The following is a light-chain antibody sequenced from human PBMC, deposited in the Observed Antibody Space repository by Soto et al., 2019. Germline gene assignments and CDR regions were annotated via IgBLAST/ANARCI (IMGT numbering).Light chain of an antibody. CDR1: SSDVGSYNL. J-gene: IGLJ1*01. V-gene: IGLV2-23*01. Sequence: QSVLTQPASVSGSPGQSITISCTGTSSDVGSYNLVSWYQQHPGKAPKLMIYEGSKRPSGVSNRFSGSKSGNTASLTISGLQAEDEADYYCCSYAGIYVFGTGTKLTV. CDR3: CSYAGIYV. CDR2: EGS.